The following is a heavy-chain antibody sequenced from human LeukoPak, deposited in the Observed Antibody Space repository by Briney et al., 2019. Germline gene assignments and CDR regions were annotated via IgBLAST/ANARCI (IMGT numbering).Heavy chain of an antibody. V-gene: IGHV4-39*07. J-gene: IGHJ4*02. CDR2: IYYSGST. CDR3: ARGYDSSGYFDY. Sequence: PSETLSLTCTVSGGSISSSSYYWGWIRQPPGKGLEGIGSIYYSGSTYYNPSLKSRVTISVDTSKNQFSLKLSSVTAADTAVYYCARGYDSSGYFDYWGQGTLVTVSS. CDR1: GGSISSSSYY. D-gene: IGHD3-22*01.